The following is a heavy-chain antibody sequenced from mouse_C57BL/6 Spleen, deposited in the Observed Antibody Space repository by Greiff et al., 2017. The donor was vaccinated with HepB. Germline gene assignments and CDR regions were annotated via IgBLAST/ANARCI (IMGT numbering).Heavy chain of an antibody. J-gene: IGHJ1*03. CDR1: GFNIKDDY. CDR2: IDPENGDT. D-gene: IGHD1-1*01. Sequence: EVKLQESGAELVRPGASVKLSCTASGFNIKDDYMHWVKQRPEQGLEWIGWIDPENGDTEYASKFQGKATITADTSSNTAYLQLSSLTSEDTAVYYCTTGVVAPYWYFDVWGTGTTVTVSS. V-gene: IGHV14-4*01. CDR3: TTGVVAPYWYFDV.